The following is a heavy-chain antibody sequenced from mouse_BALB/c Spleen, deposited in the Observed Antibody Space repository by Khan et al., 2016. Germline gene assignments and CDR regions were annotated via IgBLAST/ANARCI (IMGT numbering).Heavy chain of an antibody. J-gene: IGHJ3*01. D-gene: IGHD2-14*01. CDR1: GFTFSSFG. CDR3: ARFYVHDYYRYDGAWFAY. Sequence: EVELVESGGGLVQPGGSRKLSCAASGFTFSSFGMHWVRQAPENGLEWVAYISSGSRTIYYADTVKGRFTISRDTPKNTLFLQMTSLRSEDTAMYYCARFYVHDYYRYDGAWFAYWGQGTLVTVSA. CDR2: ISSGSRTI. V-gene: IGHV5-17*02.